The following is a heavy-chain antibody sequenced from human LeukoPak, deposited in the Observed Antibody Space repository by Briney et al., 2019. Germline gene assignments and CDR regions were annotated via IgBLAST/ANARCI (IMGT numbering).Heavy chain of an antibody. J-gene: IGHJ6*03. CDR1: GFTFSSYA. V-gene: IGHV3-23*01. D-gene: IGHD5-18*01. CDR2: ISGSGGST. Sequence: LAGGSLRLSCAASGFTFSSYAMSWVRQAPGKGLEWVSAISGSGGSTYYADSVKGRFTISRDNSKNTLYLQMNSLRAEDTAVYYCAKGGDTAMYYYYYMDVWGKGNTVTVSS. CDR3: AKGGDTAMYYYYYMDV.